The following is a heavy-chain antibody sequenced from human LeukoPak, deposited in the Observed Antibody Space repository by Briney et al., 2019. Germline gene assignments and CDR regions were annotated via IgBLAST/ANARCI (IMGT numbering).Heavy chain of an antibody. CDR3: AKDGPYYYDSSGYYLSGYGMDV. Sequence: IQPGGSLRLSCAVSGFTVSNNYMSWVRQAPGKGLEWVSLIYSGDKTYYADSVKGRFTISTDNSKNTLYLQMNSLRAEDTAVYYCAKDGPYYYDSSGYYLSGYGMDVWGQGTTVTVSS. V-gene: IGHV3-53*01. J-gene: IGHJ6*02. D-gene: IGHD3-22*01. CDR2: IYSGDKT. CDR1: GFTVSNNY.